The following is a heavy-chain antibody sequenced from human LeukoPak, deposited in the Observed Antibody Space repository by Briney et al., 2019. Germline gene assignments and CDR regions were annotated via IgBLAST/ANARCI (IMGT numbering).Heavy chain of an antibody. Sequence: PGRSLRLSCAASGFTFSSYGMHWVRQAPGKGLEWVAVISYDGSNKYYADSVKGRFTISRDNSKNTLYLQMNSLRAEDTAVYYCARDGRQWLVRGYFDYWGQGTLVTVSS. CDR3: ARDGRQWLVRGYFDY. CDR2: ISYDGSNK. D-gene: IGHD6-19*01. CDR1: GFTFSSYG. J-gene: IGHJ4*02. V-gene: IGHV3-30*03.